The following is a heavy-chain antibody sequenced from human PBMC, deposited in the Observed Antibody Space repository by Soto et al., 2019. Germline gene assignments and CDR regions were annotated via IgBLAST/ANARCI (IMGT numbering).Heavy chain of an antibody. J-gene: IGHJ5*02. V-gene: IGHV3-7*05. CDR2: IKPDGSDT. Sequence: EAQLVESGGDLVQPGGSLRLSCAASGFMFSDSWMNWVRQAPGKGLEWVANIKPDGSDTAYVDSVKGRFTISRDNAKKFLYLQMKSLRVDDTAVYYCASGIDPWGQGTLVTVSS. CDR1: GFMFSDSW. CDR3: ASGIDP.